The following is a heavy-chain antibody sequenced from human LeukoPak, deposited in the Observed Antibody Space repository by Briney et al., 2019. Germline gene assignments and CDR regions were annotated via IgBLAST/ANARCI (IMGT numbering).Heavy chain of an antibody. CDR2: IIYGGSG. V-gene: IGHV4-39*01. Sequence: SETLSLTCTVSGGSISSRSYYWGWIRQPPGRGLQWVGSIIYGGSGDYNPSLKSRATISVDTSKNQFSLKLSSVTAADTAVYYCARLTAYYNSAFDIWGQGTLVTVSS. J-gene: IGHJ3*02. CDR3: ARLTAYYNSAFDI. CDR1: GGSISSRSYY. D-gene: IGHD3-9*01.